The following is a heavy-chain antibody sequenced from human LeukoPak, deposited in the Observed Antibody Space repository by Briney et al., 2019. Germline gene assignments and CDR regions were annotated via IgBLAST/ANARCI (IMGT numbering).Heavy chain of an antibody. CDR2: IWYDGSNQ. Sequence: GRSLRLSCAASGFTFSTYGMHWVRQAPGKGLEWVALIWYDGSNQYYADSVKGRFTISRDNSQNTLYLQMNSLRAEDTAVYYCAKAGYCSSTSCSPNYFYYYMDVWGKGTTVTVFS. V-gene: IGHV3-33*06. J-gene: IGHJ6*03. CDR3: AKAGYCSSTSCSPNYFYYYMDV. CDR1: GFTFSTYG. D-gene: IGHD2-2*01.